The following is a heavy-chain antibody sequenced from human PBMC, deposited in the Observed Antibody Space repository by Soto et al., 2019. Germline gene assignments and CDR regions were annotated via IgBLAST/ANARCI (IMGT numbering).Heavy chain of an antibody. J-gene: IGHJ5*02. Sequence: ASVKVSCKASGYTFTSYGISWARQAPGQGLEWMGWISAYNGNTNYAQKLQGRVTMTTDTSTSTAYMELRSLRSDDTAVYYCARDGSPYCSGGSCLGDWFDPWGQGTLVTVSS. D-gene: IGHD2-15*01. CDR2: ISAYNGNT. CDR1: GYTFTSYG. CDR3: ARDGSPYCSGGSCLGDWFDP. V-gene: IGHV1-18*01.